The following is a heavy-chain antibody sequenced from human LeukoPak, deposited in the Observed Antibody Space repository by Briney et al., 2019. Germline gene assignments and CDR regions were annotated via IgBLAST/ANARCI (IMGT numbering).Heavy chain of an antibody. Sequence: GGSLRLSCAASGFTFSSDAMSWVRQAPGKGLEWVSVISASGGSTYYAASVKGRFTISRDNSTNTLYLKMSSLRADDTALYYCAKGWLGDALDVWGQGTMVTVSS. D-gene: IGHD6-19*01. J-gene: IGHJ3*01. CDR2: ISASGGST. V-gene: IGHV3-23*01. CDR3: AKGWLGDALDV. CDR1: GFTFSSDA.